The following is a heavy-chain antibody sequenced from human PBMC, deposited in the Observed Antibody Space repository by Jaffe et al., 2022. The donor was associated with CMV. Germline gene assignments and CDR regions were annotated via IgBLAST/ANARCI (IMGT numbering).Heavy chain of an antibody. Sequence: QVQLQQWGAGLLKPSETLSLTCAVYGGSFSGYYWSWIRQPPGKGLEWIGEINHSGSTNYNPSLKSRVTISVDTSKNQFSLKLSSVTAADTAVYYCARGLTYDILTGYLRYYFDYWGQGTLVTVSS. CDR3: ARGLTYDILTGYLRYYFDY. J-gene: IGHJ4*02. CDR1: GGSFSGYY. V-gene: IGHV4-34*01. D-gene: IGHD3-9*01. CDR2: INHSGST.